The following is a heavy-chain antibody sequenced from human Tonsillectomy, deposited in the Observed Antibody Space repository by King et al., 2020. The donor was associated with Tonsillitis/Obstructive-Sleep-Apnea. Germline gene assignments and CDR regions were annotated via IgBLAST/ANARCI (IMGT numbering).Heavy chain of an antibody. CDR1: GFIFSTYA. CDR3: VKEQGIRSRAFDS. D-gene: IGHD2-2*01. Sequence: VQLVESGGGLVQPGGSLRLSCSASGFIFSTYAVYWVRQAPGKGLEYVSTISPNGGSTYYADSVKGRFTISRDNSKNTLYLEMSSLKPEDTAVYYCVKEQGIRSRAFDSWGQGTMVTVPS. V-gene: IGHV3-64D*08. CDR2: ISPNGGST. J-gene: IGHJ3*02.